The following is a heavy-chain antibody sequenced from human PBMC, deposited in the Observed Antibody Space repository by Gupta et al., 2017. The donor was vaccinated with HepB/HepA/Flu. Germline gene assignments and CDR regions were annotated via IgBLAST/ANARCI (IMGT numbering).Heavy chain of an antibody. CDR1: GGSIRSGGYY. CDR3: ARVTTTEGYNWFDP. D-gene: IGHD3-3*01. J-gene: IGHJ5*02. CDR2: IYYSEST. V-gene: IGHV4-31*03. Sequence: QVQLQESGPGLVKPSQTLSLTCTVSGGSIRSGGYYWSWIRQHPGKGLEWIGYIYYSESTYYNPSLKSRVTISVDTSKNQFSLKLSSVTAADTAVYYCARVTTTEGYNWFDPWGQGTLVSVSS.